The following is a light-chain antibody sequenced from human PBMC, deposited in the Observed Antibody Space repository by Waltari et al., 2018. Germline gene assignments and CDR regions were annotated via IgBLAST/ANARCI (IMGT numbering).Light chain of an antibody. V-gene: IGLV2-8*01. Sequence: SALTQPPSASGSPGQSVSISCTGTSSDVGAYNYVTWYQQNPGKAPRLMIDEVTKRHSGVPDRFSGSKSGNTASLTVSGLQTEDEADYYCCSYTDRSTMVFGAGTKLTVL. CDR1: SSDVGAYNY. CDR2: EVT. CDR3: CSYTDRSTMV. J-gene: IGLJ3*02.